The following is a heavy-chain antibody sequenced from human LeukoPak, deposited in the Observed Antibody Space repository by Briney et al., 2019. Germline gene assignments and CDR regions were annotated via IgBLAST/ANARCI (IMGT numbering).Heavy chain of an antibody. Sequence: GGSLRLSCAASGFTFSSYEMNWVRQAPGKGLEWVSYISSSGSTIYYADSVKGRFTISRDNAKNSLYLQMNSLRAEDTAVYYCARDRAYYDSRGWMDVWGQGTTVTVSS. CDR2: ISSSGSTI. V-gene: IGHV3-48*03. J-gene: IGHJ6*02. CDR3: ARDRAYYDSRGWMDV. D-gene: IGHD3-22*01. CDR1: GFTFSSYE.